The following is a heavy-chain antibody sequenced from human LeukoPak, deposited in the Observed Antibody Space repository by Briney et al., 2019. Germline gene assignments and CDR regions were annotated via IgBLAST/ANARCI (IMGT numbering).Heavy chain of an antibody. J-gene: IGHJ5*02. CDR3: ARDSGWHRFDP. V-gene: IGHV3-7*01. CDR1: GFTFSSYG. D-gene: IGHD3-10*01. Sequence: PGGSLRLSCAASGFTFSSYGMHWVRQAPGKGLEWVASIKEDGSERYYVDSVKGRFTISRDNAKNSLHLQMYSLRAEDTAVYYCARDSGWHRFDPWGQGTLVTVSS. CDR2: IKEDGSER.